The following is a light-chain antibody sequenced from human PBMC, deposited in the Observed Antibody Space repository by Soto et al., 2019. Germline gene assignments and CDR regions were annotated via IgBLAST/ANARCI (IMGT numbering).Light chain of an antibody. Sequence: DIQMTQSPSSLSASVGDRVTITCRASQTISSYLNWYQQKPGKAPKLLIYGASSLQSGVPSRFTGSGSGTEFTLPISGLQPEDFASYYCQQSYSTPYTFGQGTKVEIK. CDR2: GAS. CDR1: QTISSY. V-gene: IGKV1-39*01. CDR3: QQSYSTPYT. J-gene: IGKJ2*01.